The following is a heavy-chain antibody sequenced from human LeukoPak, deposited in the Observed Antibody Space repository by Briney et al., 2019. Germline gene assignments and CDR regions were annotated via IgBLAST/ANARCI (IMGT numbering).Heavy chain of an antibody. D-gene: IGHD2-21*01. CDR2: IKSKAFGGTT. Sequence: GGSLRLSCTASGFTFGDYAISWVRQAPGKGLEWLGFIKSKAFGGTTEYAASVKGRFTISRDDSKNIAYLQMNSLKTEDTAAYYCTRDRRLRWDAFDIWGQGTMVTFSS. CDR3: TRDRRLRWDAFDI. J-gene: IGHJ3*02. V-gene: IGHV3-49*04. CDR1: GFTFGDYA.